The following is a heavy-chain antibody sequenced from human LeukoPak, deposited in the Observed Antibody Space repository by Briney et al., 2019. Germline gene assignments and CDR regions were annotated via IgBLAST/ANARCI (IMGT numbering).Heavy chain of an antibody. V-gene: IGHV3-30*18. J-gene: IGHJ4*02. CDR2: ISNDGSKK. CDR1: GFTFSSYG. Sequence: GGSLRLSCAASGFTFSSYGMHWVRQAPGKGLDWVAVISNDGSKKYYADSVKGRFTISRDNSKNTLSLQVSSLRTEDTAVYYCAKDRYSYAFEYSDSWGQGILVTVS. D-gene: IGHD5-18*01. CDR3: AKDRYSYAFEYSDS.